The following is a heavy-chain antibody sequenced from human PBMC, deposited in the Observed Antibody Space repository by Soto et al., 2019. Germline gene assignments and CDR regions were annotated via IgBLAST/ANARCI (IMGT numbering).Heavy chain of an antibody. Sequence: SETLSLTCAVYGGSFSGYYWSWIRQPPGKGLEWIGEINHSGSTNYNPSLQSRVTMSVDRSRNQFSLKLNSVTAADTAVYYCARVRREYDNSGPVDYWGQGTLVTVSS. V-gene: IGHV4-34*01. J-gene: IGHJ4*02. D-gene: IGHD3-22*01. CDR1: GGSFSGYY. CDR3: ARVRREYDNSGPVDY. CDR2: INHSGST.